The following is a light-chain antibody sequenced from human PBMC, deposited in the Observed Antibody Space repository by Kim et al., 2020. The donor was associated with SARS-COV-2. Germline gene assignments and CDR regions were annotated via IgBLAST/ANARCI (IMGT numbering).Light chain of an antibody. Sequence: EVVMTQSPATLSVSPGERATLSCRASQSISSYLAWYQQKPGQAPRLLIYGASTRASGVPARFSGSGSGTEFTLTITSLQYEDLAVYYCKQYSDWPPGDTFGEGTKREI. V-gene: IGKV3-15*01. CDR3: KQYSDWPPGDT. CDR2: GAS. CDR1: QSISSY. J-gene: IGKJ2*01.